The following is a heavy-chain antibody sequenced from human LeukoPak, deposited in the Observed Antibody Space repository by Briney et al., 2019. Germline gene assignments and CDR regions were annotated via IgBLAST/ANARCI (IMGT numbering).Heavy chain of an antibody. J-gene: IGHJ4*01. CDR1: GASINNNF. CDR2: IYSSGSA. V-gene: IGHV4-59*08. D-gene: IGHD3-22*01. Sequence: KTSETLSLTCTVSGASINNNFWTWIRQPPGKGLEWIGYIYSSGSANYNPSLKSRVIISGDTSKNQISLNLTSVTAADTAVYFCARHCDYYDTWGHGTLVTVSS. CDR3: ARHCDYYDT.